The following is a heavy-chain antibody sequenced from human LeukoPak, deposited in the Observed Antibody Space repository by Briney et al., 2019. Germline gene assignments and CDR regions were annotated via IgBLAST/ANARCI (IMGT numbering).Heavy chain of an antibody. J-gene: IGHJ3*02. V-gene: IGHV3-74*03. CDR3: ARIRESLGLGAFDI. CDR1: GFSFSNYW. CDR2: INSDGSTT. Sequence: GGSLRLSCAASGFSFSNYWMCWVRQAPGKGLVCVSRINSDGSTTTYADSAKGRFTISRDNAKNTLYLQMNSLRAEDSALYYCARIRESLGLGAFDIWGQGTMVTVSS. D-gene: IGHD7-27*01.